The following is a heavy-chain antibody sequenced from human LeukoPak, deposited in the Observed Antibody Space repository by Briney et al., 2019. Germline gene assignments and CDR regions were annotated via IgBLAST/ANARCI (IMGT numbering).Heavy chain of an antibody. D-gene: IGHD6-19*01. J-gene: IGHJ3*02. V-gene: IGHV1-69*05. Sequence: SVKVSCKASGGTFSSYAISWVRQAPGQGLEWMGRIIPIFGTANYAQKFQGRVTITTDESTSTAYMELSSLRSEDTAVYYCARDLSSSGWIHYYIDIWGQGTMVAVSS. CDR1: GGTFSSYA. CDR2: IIPIFGTA. CDR3: ARDLSSSGWIHYYIDI.